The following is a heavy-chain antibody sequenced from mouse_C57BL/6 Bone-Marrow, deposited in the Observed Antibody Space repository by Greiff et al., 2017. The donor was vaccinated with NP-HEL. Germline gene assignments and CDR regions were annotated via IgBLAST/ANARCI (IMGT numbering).Heavy chain of an antibody. CDR3: ARPVVATDWYVDV. CDR2: ISSGSSTI. Sequence: VQLKESGGGLVKPGGSLKLSCAASGFTFSDYGMHWVRQAPEKGLEWVAYISSGSSTIYYADTVKGRFTISRDNAKNTLFLQMTSLRSEDTAMYYCARPVVATDWYVDVWGTGTTVTVSS. V-gene: IGHV5-17*01. D-gene: IGHD1-1*01. J-gene: IGHJ1*03. CDR1: GFTFSDYG.